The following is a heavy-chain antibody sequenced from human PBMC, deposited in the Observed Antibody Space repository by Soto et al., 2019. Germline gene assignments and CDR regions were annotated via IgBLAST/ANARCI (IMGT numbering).Heavy chain of an antibody. J-gene: IGHJ4*02. Sequence: PSETLSLTCTVSGGSISSYYWSWIRQPPGKGQEWIAYIYYSGSTNYNPSLNSRVTISVETANNQFPLKLRSVSAADTAVYYCARGSGNPYFDYWGQGTLVTVSS. D-gene: IGHD1-26*01. CDR1: GGSISSYY. V-gene: IGHV4-59*08. CDR3: ARGSGNPYFDY. CDR2: IYYSGST.